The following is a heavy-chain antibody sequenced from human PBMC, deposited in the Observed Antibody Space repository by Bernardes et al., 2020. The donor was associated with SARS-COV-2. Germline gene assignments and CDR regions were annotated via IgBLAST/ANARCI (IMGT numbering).Heavy chain of an antibody. J-gene: IGHJ4*02. D-gene: IGHD5-18*01. CDR3: AREYTYGFDS. CDR1: GFTFRSSV. Sequence: SLILSCAASGFTFRSSVMNWVRQAPGQGLEWVSYISTGGSTKYYADSVKGRFTISRDNAKNSLYLQMNSLRAEDTAVYYCAREYTYGFDSWGQGTLVTVSS. V-gene: IGHV3-48*03. CDR2: ISTGGSTK.